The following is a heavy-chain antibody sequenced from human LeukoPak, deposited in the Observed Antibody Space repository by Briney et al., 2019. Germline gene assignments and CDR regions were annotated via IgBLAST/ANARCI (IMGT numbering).Heavy chain of an antibody. D-gene: IGHD3-10*01. CDR3: AEVRSSASDI. CDR2: ISGSSSAI. CDR1: GFTFGSYS. Sequence: GRSPRLSCAASGFTFGSYSMNWVRQAPGKGLEWISYISGSSSAIYYADSVKGRFTISRDNAKNSLYLQMNSLRDEDTAVYYCAEVRSSASDIWGQGTMVTVSS. J-gene: IGHJ3*02. V-gene: IGHV3-48*02.